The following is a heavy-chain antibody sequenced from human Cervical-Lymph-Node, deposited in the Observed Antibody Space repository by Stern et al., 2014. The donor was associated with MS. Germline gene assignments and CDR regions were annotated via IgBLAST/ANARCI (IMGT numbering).Heavy chain of an antibody. D-gene: IGHD1-1*01. CDR3: ARERKVERSARVFVSFDV. CDR2: INHRGKT. Sequence: QVQLQQWGAGLLRPSETLSLTCAVHGASFTDNYWSWIRQTPGKGLEWIGEINHRGKTHPNPSLMARLTQPVDTSKNQFSLKLNSVTAADTAVYYCARERKVERSARVFVSFDVWGQGTLLTVSS. V-gene: IGHV4-34*01. J-gene: IGHJ3*01. CDR1: GASFTDNY.